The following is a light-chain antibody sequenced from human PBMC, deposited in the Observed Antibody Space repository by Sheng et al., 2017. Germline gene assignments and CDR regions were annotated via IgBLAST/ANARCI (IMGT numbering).Light chain of an antibody. CDR1: ASNIGSDG. Sequence: QSILTQPPSASASPGHRVTISCSGSASNIGSDGFNWYQQVPGAAPKLLISNNHKRLPGVPDRFSGSRSGTSASLAISGLQSEDEADYYCSAWDDSLNVYVFGSGTQVVVL. CDR3: SAWDDSLNVYV. V-gene: IGLV1-44*01. CDR2: NNH. J-gene: IGLJ1*01.